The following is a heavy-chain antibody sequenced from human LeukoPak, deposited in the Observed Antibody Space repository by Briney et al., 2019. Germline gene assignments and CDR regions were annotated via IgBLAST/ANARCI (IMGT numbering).Heavy chain of an antibody. CDR3: ARDPMFNCGALDY. D-gene: IGHD4-17*01. V-gene: IGHV3-7*01. CDR2: IKQDGSEK. J-gene: IGHJ4*02. Sequence: PGGSLRLSCAASGFTFSSYWMSWVRQAPGKGLEWVANIKQDGSEKYYVDSVKGRFTISRDNAKNSLYLQMNSLRAEDTAVYYCARDPMFNCGALDYWGQGTLVTVSS. CDR1: GFTFSSYW.